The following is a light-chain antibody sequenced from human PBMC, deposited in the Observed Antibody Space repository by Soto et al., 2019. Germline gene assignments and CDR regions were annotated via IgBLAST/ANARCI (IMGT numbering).Light chain of an antibody. CDR3: QQYGSSPRFT. CDR2: GAS. V-gene: IGKV3-20*01. Sequence: EIVLTQSPGTLSLSPGERATLACRASQSVRSSYLAWYQQKPGQPPRLLIYGASTRAIGIPVRFSGSGSGTDFTLTISRLEPEDFAVYYCQQYGSSPRFTFGPGTKVDI. CDR1: QSVRSSY. J-gene: IGKJ3*01.